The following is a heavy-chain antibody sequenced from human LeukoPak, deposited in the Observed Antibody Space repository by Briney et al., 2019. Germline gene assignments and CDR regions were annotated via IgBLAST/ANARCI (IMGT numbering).Heavy chain of an antibody. D-gene: IGHD4-23*01. J-gene: IGHJ4*02. Sequence: ASVKVSCKASGYTFTSYAMHWVRQAPGQRLEWMGWINAGNGNTKYSQKFQGRVTITRDTSASTAYMELSSLRSEDTAVYYCARDLTVVNGVEFDYWGQGTLVTVSS. CDR1: GYTFTSYA. CDR2: INAGNGNT. CDR3: ARDLTVVNGVEFDY. V-gene: IGHV1-3*01.